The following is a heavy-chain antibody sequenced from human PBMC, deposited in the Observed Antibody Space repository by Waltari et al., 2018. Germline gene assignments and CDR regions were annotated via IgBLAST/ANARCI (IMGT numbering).Heavy chain of an antibody. V-gene: IGHV3-48*01. Sequence: EVQLVESGGGLVQPGGSLRLSCAASGFDFSNSDMNWVRQAPGKGLEWISYISGRTGVKYHADSVKGRFTISRDIAKNSVQLQMNSLRAEDTALYYCTGGHHDYWGQVTLVTVSS. CDR1: GFDFSNSD. CDR2: ISGRTGVK. CDR3: TGGHHDY. J-gene: IGHJ4*02.